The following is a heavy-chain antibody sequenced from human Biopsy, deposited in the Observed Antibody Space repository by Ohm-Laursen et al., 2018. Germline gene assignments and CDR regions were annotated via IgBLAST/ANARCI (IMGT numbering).Heavy chain of an antibody. J-gene: IGHJ6*02. CDR3: ARGSGYFKLDV. CDR2: INQSGST. V-gene: IGHV4-34*01. D-gene: IGHD5-12*01. Sequence: SETLSLTCVVNGESSSGYFWNWIRQPPGKGLEWIGEINQSGSTKYNPSLKRRATLSADSSNSQFSLRLTSGTAADTAIYYCARGSGYFKLDVWGQGTTVTVSS. CDR1: GESSSGYF.